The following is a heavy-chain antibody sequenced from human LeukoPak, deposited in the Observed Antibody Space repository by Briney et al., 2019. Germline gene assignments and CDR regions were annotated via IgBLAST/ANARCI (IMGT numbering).Heavy chain of an antibody. J-gene: IGHJ4*02. CDR2: IWYDGSNK. D-gene: IGHD2-15*01. CDR3: ARDSRNCSGGSCYSYYFDY. CDR1: GFTFSSHS. Sequence: PGGSLRLSCAASGFTFSSHSMNWVRQAPGKGLEWVAVIWYDGSNKYYADSVKGRFTISRDNSKNTLYLQMNSLRAEDTAVYYCARDSRNCSGGSCYSYYFDYWGQGTLVTVSS. V-gene: IGHV3-33*08.